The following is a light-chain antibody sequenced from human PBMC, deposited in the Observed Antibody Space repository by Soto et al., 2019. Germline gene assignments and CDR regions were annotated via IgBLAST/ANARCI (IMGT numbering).Light chain of an antibody. CDR1: QSVRSY. CDR3: QQYNNWPYT. Sequence: EIVMTQSPATLSVSPGDRATLSCRASQSVRSYLAWYQQKPGQSPRLLISGASTRATGFPARFSGSGSGTAFTLTISTLQSEDFAVYYCQQYNNWPYTFGQGTKLEIK. V-gene: IGKV3-15*01. J-gene: IGKJ2*01. CDR2: GAS.